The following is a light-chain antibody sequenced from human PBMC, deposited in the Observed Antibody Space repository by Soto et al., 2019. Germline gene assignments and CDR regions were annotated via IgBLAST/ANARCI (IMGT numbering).Light chain of an antibody. J-gene: IGKJ1*01. CDR1: QSVLYSSNNKNY. V-gene: IGKV4-1*01. CDR2: WAS. CDR3: QQYYSTPLT. Sequence: DIVMTQSRDSLAVSLGDRATINCKSSQSVLYSSNNKNYLAWYQQKPGQPPKLLIYWASTRESGVPARFSGSGSGTDFTLTISSLQAEDVAVYYCQQYYSTPLTFGQGTKVDIK.